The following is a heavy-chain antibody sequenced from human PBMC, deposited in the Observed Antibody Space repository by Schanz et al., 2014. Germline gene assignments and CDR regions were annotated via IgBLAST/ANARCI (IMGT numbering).Heavy chain of an antibody. J-gene: IGHJ4*02. Sequence: QVQLEQSGAEVKKPGASVKVSCKASGYTFTNFFLHWVRQAPGQGLEWMGIVNPSVRGTHFAREFQGRVTVTSDTSTSTVYMELSGLRSEDTAVYYCAGAFDSSGYYFDYWGQGTLVTVSS. CDR1: GYTFTNFF. V-gene: IGHV1-46*03. D-gene: IGHD3-22*01. CDR2: VNPSVRGT. CDR3: AGAFDSSGYYFDY.